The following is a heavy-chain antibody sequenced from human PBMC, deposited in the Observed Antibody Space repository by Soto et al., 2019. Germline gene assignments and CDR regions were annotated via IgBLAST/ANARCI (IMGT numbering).Heavy chain of an antibody. D-gene: IGHD2-8*01. CDR3: ARETMSRSAMDYYNGMDV. V-gene: IGHV1-46*01. J-gene: IGHJ6*02. CDR2: INTSGGST. CDR1: GYTFTSYY. Sequence: QVHLVQSGAEVKKPGASVKVSCKASGYTFTSYYMHWVRQAPGQGLEWLGVINTSGGSTTYAQKFRGRVTMTRDTYTSVVYMELSSLTYEDTAVYYCARETMSRSAMDYYNGMDVWGQGTTVTVAS.